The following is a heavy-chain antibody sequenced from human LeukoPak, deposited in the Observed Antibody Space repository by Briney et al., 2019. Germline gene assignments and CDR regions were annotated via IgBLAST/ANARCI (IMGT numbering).Heavy chain of an antibody. CDR1: GYTFASYA. Sequence: GASVKVSCKTSGYTFASYAISWVRQATGQGLEWMGWMNPNSGNTGYAQKFQGRVTITRNTSISTAYMELSSLRSEDTAVYFCARGRAYSGSYEIDYWGQGTLVTVSS. V-gene: IGHV1-8*03. CDR2: MNPNSGNT. CDR3: ARGRAYSGSYEIDY. J-gene: IGHJ4*02. D-gene: IGHD1-26*01.